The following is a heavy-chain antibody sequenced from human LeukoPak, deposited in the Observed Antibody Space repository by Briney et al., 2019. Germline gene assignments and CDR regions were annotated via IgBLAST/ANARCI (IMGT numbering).Heavy chain of an antibody. CDR2: IYTSGST. D-gene: IGHD3-10*01. V-gene: IGHV4-61*02. CDR1: GGSISSGSCY. J-gene: IGHJ4*02. Sequence: SETLSLTCTVSGGSISSGSCYWSWIRQPAGKGLEWIGRIYTSGSTNYNPSLKSRVTISVDTSKNQFSLKLSSVTAADTAVYYCAREAPPPYYYGSGSYLFDYWGQGTLVTVSS. CDR3: AREAPPPYYYGSGSYLFDY.